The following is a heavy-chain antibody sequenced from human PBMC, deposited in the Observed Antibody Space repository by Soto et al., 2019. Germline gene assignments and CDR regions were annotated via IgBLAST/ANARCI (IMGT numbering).Heavy chain of an antibody. D-gene: IGHD1-26*01. CDR3: ARATVPEYYYYGMDV. J-gene: IGHJ6*02. Sequence: ASVNVSCKASGYTFTGYYMHWVRQAPGQGLEWMGWINPNSGGTNYAQKFQGWVTMTRDTSISTAYMELSRLRSDDTAVYYCARATVPEYYYYGMDVWGQGTTVTVSS. V-gene: IGHV1-2*04. CDR1: GYTFTGYY. CDR2: INPNSGGT.